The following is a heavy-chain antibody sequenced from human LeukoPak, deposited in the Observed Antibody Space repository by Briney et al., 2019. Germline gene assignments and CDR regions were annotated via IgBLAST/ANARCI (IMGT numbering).Heavy chain of an antibody. D-gene: IGHD3-10*01. CDR3: ARDPQDWGAGSYFDY. Sequence: PGGSLRLSCAASGFIVSSNYTSWVRQAPGKGLEWVSVIYSGGSTYYADSVKGRFTISRDNSKNTLYLQMNSLRAEDTAVYYCARDPQDWGAGSYFDYWGQGTLVTVSS. V-gene: IGHV3-53*01. J-gene: IGHJ4*02. CDR1: GFIVSSNY. CDR2: IYSGGST.